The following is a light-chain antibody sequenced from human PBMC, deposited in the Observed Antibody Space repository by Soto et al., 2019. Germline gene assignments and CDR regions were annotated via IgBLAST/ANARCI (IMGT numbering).Light chain of an antibody. CDR2: AAS. CDR3: QQYNNWPRT. CDR1: QSVTSN. Sequence: DIVMTQSPATLSVSPGGRATLSCRASQSVTSNLAWFQQKPGQAPRLLIYAASTRATDIPARFSGSGSGTEFTLTISSLQSEDFAVYYCQQYNNWPRTFGQGTKVEI. J-gene: IGKJ1*01. V-gene: IGKV3-15*01.